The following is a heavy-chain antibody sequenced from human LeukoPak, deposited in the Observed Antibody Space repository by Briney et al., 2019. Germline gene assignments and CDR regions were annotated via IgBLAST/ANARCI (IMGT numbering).Heavy chain of an antibody. Sequence: GGSLRLSCAASGFTFTNAWMSWVRQAPGKGLEWVGRIKSKIDGGTTDYAAFVKGRFTISADDSKNTLDLQINSLKTEDTAVYYCTTERFFDRRGYYYPFAYWGQGSLVTVSS. CDR2: IKSKIDGGTT. CDR1: GFTFTNAW. V-gene: IGHV3-15*01. D-gene: IGHD3-22*01. CDR3: TTERFFDRRGYYYPFAY. J-gene: IGHJ4*02.